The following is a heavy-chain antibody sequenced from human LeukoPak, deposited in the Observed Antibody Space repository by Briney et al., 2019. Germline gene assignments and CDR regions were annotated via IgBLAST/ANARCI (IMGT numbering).Heavy chain of an antibody. CDR1: GGIFSSYA. V-gene: IGHV1-2*02. J-gene: IGHJ4*02. D-gene: IGHD5-12*01. Sequence: ASVKVSCKASGGIFSSYAISWVRQAPGQGLEWMGWINPNSGGTNYAQKFQGRVTMARDTSISTAYMELSRLRSDDTAVYYCARSPFVATREDLGYWGQGTLVTVSS. CDR3: ARSPFVATREDLGY. CDR2: INPNSGGT.